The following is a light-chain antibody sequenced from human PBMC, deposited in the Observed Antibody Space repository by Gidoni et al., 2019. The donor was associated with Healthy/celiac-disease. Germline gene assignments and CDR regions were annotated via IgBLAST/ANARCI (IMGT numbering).Light chain of an antibody. CDR1: PGISSY. CDR2: AAS. J-gene: IGKJ3*01. CDR3: QQYYSYPPA. V-gene: IGKV1-8*01. Sequence: AIRMTQSPSSFSASTGDRVTITCRASPGISSYLAWYQQKPGKAPKLLIYAASTLQSGVPSRFSGSGSGTDFTLTISCLQSEDFATYYCQQYYSYPPAFGPGTKVDIK.